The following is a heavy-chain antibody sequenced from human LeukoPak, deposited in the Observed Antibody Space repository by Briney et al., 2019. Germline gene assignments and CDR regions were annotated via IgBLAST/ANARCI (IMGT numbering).Heavy chain of an antibody. Sequence: GGSLRLSCAASGFTFSTYAMTWVRQAPGKGLEWVSGLTGSGDSTYYADSVKGRFTISRDNSKNTLYLQMNTLRAEDTAVYYCAKAEGYDILTGLDYWGQGTLVTVSS. CDR1: GFTFSTYA. V-gene: IGHV3-23*01. CDR2: LTGSGDST. J-gene: IGHJ4*02. D-gene: IGHD3-9*01. CDR3: AKAEGYDILTGLDY.